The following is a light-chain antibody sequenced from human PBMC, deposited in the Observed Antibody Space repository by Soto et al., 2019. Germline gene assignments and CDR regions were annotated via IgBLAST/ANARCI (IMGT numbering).Light chain of an antibody. CDR1: QSVSSY. CDR2: DAS. J-gene: IGKJ5*01. V-gene: IGKV3-11*01. Sequence: EIVLTQSPATLSLSPGERATLSCRASQSVSSYLAWYQQKPGQAPRLLIYDASNRATGIPARFSGSGSGTDFTLTISSLEPEDFAVYYCQQRCNWPPITFGQGTRLEMK. CDR3: QQRCNWPPIT.